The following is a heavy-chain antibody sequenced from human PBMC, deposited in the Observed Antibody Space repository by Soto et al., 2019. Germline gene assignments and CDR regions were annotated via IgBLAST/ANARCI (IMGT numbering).Heavy chain of an antibody. CDR1: GFSLSNAGLG. D-gene: IGHD6-13*01. V-gene: IGHV2-26*04. J-gene: IGHJ5*02. CDR3: ASTYSTSWDWFDP. CDR2: IFSNDEK. Sequence: QVTVKESGPVLVKPTETLTLTCTVSGFSLSNAGLGVSWIRQPPGKALEWLAHIFSNDEKSYSTSLKSRLTISKDTSKSQVVLIMTTMDPVDTATYYCASTYSTSWDWFDPWGQGTLVTVSS.